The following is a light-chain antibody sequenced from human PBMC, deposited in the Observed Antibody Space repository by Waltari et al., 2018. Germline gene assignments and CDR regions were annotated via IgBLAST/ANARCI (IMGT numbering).Light chain of an antibody. Sequence: QSVLTQSPSASGTPGQRVTISCSGGSSNVGTMTVNWYQQLPGTAPRLRIYSNTQRPSGVPDRFSGSKSGTSASLAISDLQSEDEADYYCAAWDDGLNGVLFGGGTKLTVL. CDR1: SSNVGTMT. V-gene: IGLV1-44*01. J-gene: IGLJ2*01. CDR2: SNT. CDR3: AAWDDGLNGVL.